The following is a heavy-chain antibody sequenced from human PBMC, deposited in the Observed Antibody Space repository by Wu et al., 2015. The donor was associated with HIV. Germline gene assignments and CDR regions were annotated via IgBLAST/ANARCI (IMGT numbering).Heavy chain of an antibody. CDR3: ARTPSISYYLHYVDY. CDR2: IIPLSGTI. J-gene: IGHJ4*02. V-gene: IGHV1-69*12. Sequence: QVQLVQSGAEVRRSGSSVKVSCKTLGGTFSRFTINWVRQAPGQGVEWVGGIIPLSGTINYAQKFKTRVTISADESTTTAYMEVNTLRPEDTAMYYCARTPSISYYLHYVDYWGQGTLVTVSS. D-gene: IGHD1-26*01. CDR1: GGTFSRFT.